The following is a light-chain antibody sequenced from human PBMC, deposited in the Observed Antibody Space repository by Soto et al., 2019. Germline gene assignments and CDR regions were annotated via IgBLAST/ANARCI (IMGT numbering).Light chain of an antibody. Sequence: DIVMTQSPLSLPVTPGEPASISCRSSQSLLHSNGYNYLDWYRQKPWQSPQLLIYLGSNRASGVPGRFSGSGSGTDFTLKISRVEAEDVGVYYCMQALQTGYTFGQGTKLEIK. CDR1: QSLLHSNGYNY. CDR3: MQALQTGYT. CDR2: LGS. J-gene: IGKJ2*01. V-gene: IGKV2-28*01.